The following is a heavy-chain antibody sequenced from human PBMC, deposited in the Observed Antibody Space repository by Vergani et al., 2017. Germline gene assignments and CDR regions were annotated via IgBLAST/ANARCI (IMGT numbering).Heavy chain of an antibody. CDR3: ARHVTQDYYNDSDYFDY. CDR2: MDYNGRA. Sequence: QLQLQESGPGLVKPSGTLTLTCSVTGGSFFNSRYYWSWLRQPPGKGLEWSGSMDYNGRAYYTPSLRRRVAISIDTSKMPFSLKLYSLTAADTAIYYCARHVTQDYYNDSDYFDYWGLGTLVTVSS. CDR1: GGSFFNSRYY. V-gene: IGHV4-39*01. D-gene: IGHD3-22*01. J-gene: IGHJ4*02.